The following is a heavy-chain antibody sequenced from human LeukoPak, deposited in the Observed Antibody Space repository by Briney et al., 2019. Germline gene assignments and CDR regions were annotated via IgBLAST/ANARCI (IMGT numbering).Heavy chain of an antibody. D-gene: IGHD3-10*01. J-gene: IGHJ4*02. CDR1: GYSFTNYW. CDR3: ARLMFRGVDRTIVDY. Sequence: GESLKISCKGSGYSFTNYWIGWVRQMPGKGLEWMGIIYPGDSDTRYSPSFQGQVTMSADKSINSAYLQWSSLKASDTAIYYCARLMFRGVDRTIVDYWGQGTLVTVSS. V-gene: IGHV5-51*01. CDR2: IYPGDSDT.